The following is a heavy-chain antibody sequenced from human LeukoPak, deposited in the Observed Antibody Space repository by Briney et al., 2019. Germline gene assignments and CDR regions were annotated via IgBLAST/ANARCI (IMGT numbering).Heavy chain of an antibody. Sequence: GGSLRLSCSASGFTFSSSVMHWVRQAPGKGLEYVSAITTNGRRTYYADSVKGRFTISRDNSKNTLYLQMSSLRVEDTAVYYCVWIRVALNPPLAYWGREP. CDR1: GFTFSSSV. J-gene: IGHJ4*02. CDR3: VWIRVALNPPLAY. V-gene: IGHV3-64D*06. CDR2: ITTNGRRT. D-gene: IGHD5-12*01.